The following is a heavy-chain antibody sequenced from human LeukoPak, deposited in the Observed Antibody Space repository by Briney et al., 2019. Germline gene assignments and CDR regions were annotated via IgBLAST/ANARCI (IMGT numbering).Heavy chain of an antibody. J-gene: IGHJ4*02. V-gene: IGHV3-74*03. CDR1: GFTFSSYW. D-gene: IGHD5-12*01. Sequence: GGSLRLSCAASGFTFSSYWMHWVRQAPGKGLVWVSRINIDGSSITYADSVTGRFTISRDNAKNTLYLQMNSLRVEDTAVYYCAREGRVSGYDFDCWGQGTLVTVSS. CDR2: INIDGSSI. CDR3: AREGRVSGYDFDC.